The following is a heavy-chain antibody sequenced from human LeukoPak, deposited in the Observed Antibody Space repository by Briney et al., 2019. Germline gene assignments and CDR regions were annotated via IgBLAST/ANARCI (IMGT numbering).Heavy chain of an antibody. Sequence: SETLSLTCTVSGGSISSSSYYWGWIRQPPGKGLEWIGSIYYSGSTYYNPSLKSRLTISVDTSKNQFSLNLSSVTAADTAVYYCATDFTSGYGAFDIWGQGTRVTVSS. D-gene: IGHD3-22*01. CDR3: ATDFTSGYGAFDI. CDR1: GGSISSSSYY. V-gene: IGHV4-39*01. CDR2: IYYSGST. J-gene: IGHJ3*02.